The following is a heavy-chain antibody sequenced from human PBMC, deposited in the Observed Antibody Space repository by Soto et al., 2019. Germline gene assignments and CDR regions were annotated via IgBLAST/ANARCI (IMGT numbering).Heavy chain of an antibody. J-gene: IGHJ4*02. CDR1: GGSIRIYY. CDR3: ARDLGSSFDY. CDR2: IYYSGST. Sequence: PSEHLSLTCTVSGGSIRIYYVSWIRPPPGKGLEWIGYIYYSGSTNYNPSLKSRVTISVDTSKNQFSLKLSSVTAADTAVYYCARDLGSSFDYWGQGTLVTVS. D-gene: IGHD6-13*01. V-gene: IGHV4-59*01.